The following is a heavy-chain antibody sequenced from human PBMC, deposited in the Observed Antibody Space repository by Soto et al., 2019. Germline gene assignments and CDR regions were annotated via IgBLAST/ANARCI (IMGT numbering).Heavy chain of an antibody. CDR2: IYSGGST. CDR1: GFTVSSNY. D-gene: IGHD5-12*01. J-gene: IGHJ4*02. Sequence: GGSLRLSCAASGFTVSSNYMSWVRQAPGKGLEWVSVIYSGGSTYYADSVKGRFTISRDNPKNTLYLQMNSLRAEDTAAYYCAKVTIVATTNDYWGQGTLVTVSS. CDR3: AKVTIVATTNDY. V-gene: IGHV3-53*01.